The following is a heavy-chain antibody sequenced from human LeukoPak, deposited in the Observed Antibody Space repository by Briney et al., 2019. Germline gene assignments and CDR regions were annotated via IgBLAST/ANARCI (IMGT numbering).Heavy chain of an antibody. J-gene: IGHJ6*02. V-gene: IGHV1-8*01. CDR1: GYTFTSYD. CDR2: MNTNSGNT. Sequence: GASVKVSCTASGYTFTSYDINWVRQAPGQGLEWMGWMNTNSGNTDYAQTFQGRVTMTRNTSKSTAYMELSSLRSEDTAVYYCARGERVWVVASGYDPTYYYYGMDVWGQGTTVTVSS. D-gene: IGHD5-12*01. CDR3: ARGERVWVVASGYDPTYYYYGMDV.